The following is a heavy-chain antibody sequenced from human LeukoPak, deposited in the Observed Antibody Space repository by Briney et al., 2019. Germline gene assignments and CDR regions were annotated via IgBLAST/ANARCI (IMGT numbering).Heavy chain of an antibody. Sequence: ASVKVSCKASGGTFSSYAISWVRQAPGQGLEWMGGIIPIFGTANYAQRFQGRVTITADESTSTAYIELSSLRSEDTAVYYCARGLGIPYYFDYWGQGTLVTVSS. D-gene: IGHD7-27*01. V-gene: IGHV1-69*13. CDR2: IIPIFGTA. J-gene: IGHJ4*02. CDR1: GGTFSSYA. CDR3: ARGLGIPYYFDY.